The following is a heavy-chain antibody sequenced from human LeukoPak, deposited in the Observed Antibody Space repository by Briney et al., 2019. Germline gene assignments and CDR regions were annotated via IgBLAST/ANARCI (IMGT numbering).Heavy chain of an antibody. J-gene: IGHJ5*02. CDR2: ITHTGTT. D-gene: IGHD6-25*01. CDR3: ARTPSATNWFDA. Sequence: KASETLSLTCGVYGGSFSGYYWSWVRQSPGKGLEWIGEITHTGTTNYNPSLKNRVTISGDTSQNHFSLTLRSVTAADTAVYFCARTPSATNWFDAWGQGTLVTVSS. CDR1: GGSFSGYY. V-gene: IGHV4-34*01.